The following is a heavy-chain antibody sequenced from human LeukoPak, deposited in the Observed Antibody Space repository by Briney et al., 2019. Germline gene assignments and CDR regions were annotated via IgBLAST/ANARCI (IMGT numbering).Heavy chain of an antibody. J-gene: IGHJ3*02. CDR2: IWYDGSNK. Sequence: GGSLRLSCAASGFTFSSYGMHWVRQAPGKGLEWVAVIWYDGSNKYYADSVKGRFTISRDNSKNTLYLQMNSLRAEDTAVYYCAKKNYDYVWGSYHHDNDAFDIWGQGTMVTVSS. V-gene: IGHV3-33*06. CDR3: AKKNYDYVWGSYHHDNDAFDI. D-gene: IGHD3-16*02. CDR1: GFTFSSYG.